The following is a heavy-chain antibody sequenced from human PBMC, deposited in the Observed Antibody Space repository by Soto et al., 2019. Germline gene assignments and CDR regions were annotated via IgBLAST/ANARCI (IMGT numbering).Heavy chain of an antibody. CDR1: GFSLSTTRVA. CDR2: IYWDDDK. V-gene: IGHV2-5*02. Sequence: QITLKESGPTLVKPTQTLTLTCTFSGFSLSTTRVAVGWIRQPPGKALEWLALIYWDDDKRYSPFLKSRLTTTKDTSKNQVVLTTTNLDPVDTATYYCAHSVVAGLGYYFDYWGQGTLVTVSS. J-gene: IGHJ4*02. D-gene: IGHD6-19*01. CDR3: AHSVVAGLGYYFDY.